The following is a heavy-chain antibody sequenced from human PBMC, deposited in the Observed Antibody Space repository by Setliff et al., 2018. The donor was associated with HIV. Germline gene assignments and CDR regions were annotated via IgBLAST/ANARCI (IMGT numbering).Heavy chain of an antibody. V-gene: IGHV4-39*01. CDR3: ARHVDIVVVVAAPSFDY. CDR2: IYYSGST. J-gene: IGHJ4*02. Sequence: PSETLSLTCTVSGGSISSSSYYWGWIRQPPGKGLERIGSIYYSGSTYYNPSLKSRVTISVDTSKNQFSLKLSSVTATDTAVYYCARHVDIVVVVAAPSFDYWGQGTLVTSPQ. CDR1: GGSISSSSYY. D-gene: IGHD2-15*01.